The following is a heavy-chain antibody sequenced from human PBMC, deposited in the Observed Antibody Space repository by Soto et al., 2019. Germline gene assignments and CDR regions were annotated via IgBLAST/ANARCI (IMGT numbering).Heavy chain of an antibody. CDR3: ARGGDMTATYGMDV. V-gene: IGHV3-9*01. J-gene: IGHJ6*02. CDR1: GFTFDDYA. Sequence: EVQLVESGGGLVQPGRSLRLSCAASGFTFDDYAMHWVRQAPGKGLEWVSGISWNSGSIGYADSVKGRFTISRDNAKNALYLQMNSLRAEDTAVYYCARGGDMTATYGMDVWGQGTTVTVSS. CDR2: ISWNSGSI. D-gene: IGHD2-21*02.